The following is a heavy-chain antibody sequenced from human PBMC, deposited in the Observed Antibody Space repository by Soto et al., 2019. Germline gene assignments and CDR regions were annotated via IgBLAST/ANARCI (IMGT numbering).Heavy chain of an antibody. CDR3: ARSETTVTLYYYYGMDV. V-gene: IGHV1-69*06. CDR1: GGTFSSYA. Sequence: QVQLVQSGAEVKKPGSSVKVSCKASGGTFSSYAISWVRQAPGQGLEWMGGIIPIFGTANYAQKFQGRVTITADKSTSTAYMELSSLRSEDTAVYYCARSETTVTLYYYYGMDVWGQGTTVTVSS. J-gene: IGHJ6*02. D-gene: IGHD4-4*01. CDR2: IIPIFGTA.